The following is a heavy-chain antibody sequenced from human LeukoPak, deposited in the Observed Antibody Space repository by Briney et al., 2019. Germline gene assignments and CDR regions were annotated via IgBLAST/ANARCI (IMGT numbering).Heavy chain of an antibody. CDR2: IKSDGST. V-gene: IGHV3-74*01. Sequence: GGSLRLSCAASGFTFSSYWMHWVRQAPGKGLVWVSRIKSDGSTNYADSVKGRFTISRDNSKNTLYLQMNSLRAEDTAVYYCAKVTRDCSGGSCYSSIDYWGQGTLVTVPS. D-gene: IGHD2-15*01. J-gene: IGHJ4*02. CDR3: AKVTRDCSGGSCYSSIDY. CDR1: GFTFSSYW.